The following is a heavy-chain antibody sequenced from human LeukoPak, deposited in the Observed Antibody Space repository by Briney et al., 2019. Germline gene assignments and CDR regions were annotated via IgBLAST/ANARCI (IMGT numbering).Heavy chain of an antibody. CDR3: ARVPSKRSGGGAFDI. V-gene: IGHV1-2*02. J-gene: IGHJ3*02. D-gene: IGHD2-15*01. Sequence: ASVKVSCKASGYTFTSYDINWVRRATGQGLEWMGWINPNSGGTNYAQKFQGRVTMTRDTSISTAYMELSRLRSDDTAVYYCARVPSKRSGGGAFDIWGQGTMVTVSS. CDR2: INPNSGGT. CDR1: GYTFTSYD.